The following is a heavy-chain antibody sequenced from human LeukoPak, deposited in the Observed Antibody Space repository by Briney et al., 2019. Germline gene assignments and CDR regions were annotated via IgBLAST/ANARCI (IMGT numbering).Heavy chain of an antibody. V-gene: IGHV4-59*12. Sequence: SETLSLTCTVSGGSISSYYWSWIRQPPGKGLEWIGYIYYSGSTNYNPSLKSRVTISVDTSKNQFSLKVSSVTAADTAVYYCARDGAEYFFDYWGQGTLVTVSS. D-gene: IGHD4/OR15-4a*01. CDR3: ARDGAEYFFDY. CDR1: GGSISSYY. J-gene: IGHJ4*02. CDR2: IYYSGST.